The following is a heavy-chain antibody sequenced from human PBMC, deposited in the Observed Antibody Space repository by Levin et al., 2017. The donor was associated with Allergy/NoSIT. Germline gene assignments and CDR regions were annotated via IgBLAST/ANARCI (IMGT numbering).Heavy chain of an antibody. J-gene: IGHJ4*02. CDR3: VRRWQ. V-gene: IGHV3-66*04. CDR1: EFNVRNNY. CDR2: MYSVGTT. Sequence: GGSLRLSCEVSEFNVRNNYMSWVRQAPGKGLEWVSFMYSVGTTHYAESVKGRFTISRDNTKNTLHLQMNSLRAEDTAVYYCVRRWQWGQGTLVTVSS. D-gene: IGHD2-15*01.